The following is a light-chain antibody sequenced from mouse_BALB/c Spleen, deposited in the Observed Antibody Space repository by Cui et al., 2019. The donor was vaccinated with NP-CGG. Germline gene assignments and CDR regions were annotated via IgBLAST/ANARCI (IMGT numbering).Light chain of an antibody. J-gene: IGLJ1*01. CDR2: GTN. CDR1: TGAVTTYNY. V-gene: IGLV1*01. Sequence: VVTQESVLPTSPGETVTLTCRSSTGAVTTYNYANWVQEKPDHLFTGLIGGTNNRAPGVPARFSGSLIGDKAALTITGAQTEDEAIYFCALWYSNHWVFGGGTKLTVL. CDR3: ALWYSNHWV.